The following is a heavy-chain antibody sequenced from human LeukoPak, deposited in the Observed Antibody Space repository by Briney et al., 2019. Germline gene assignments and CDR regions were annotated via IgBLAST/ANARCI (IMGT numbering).Heavy chain of an antibody. D-gene: IGHD6-13*01. J-gene: IGHJ4*02. CDR3: ARVLEDSSSWYRRHFDY. CDR2: INPNSGGT. V-gene: IGHV1-2*06. CDR1: GYTFTGYY. Sequence: ASVKVSCMASGYTFTGYYMHWVRQAPGQGLEWMGRINPNSGGTNYAQKFQGGVTMTRDTSISTAYMELSRLRSDDTAVYYCARVLEDSSSWYRRHFDYWGQRTLVTVSS.